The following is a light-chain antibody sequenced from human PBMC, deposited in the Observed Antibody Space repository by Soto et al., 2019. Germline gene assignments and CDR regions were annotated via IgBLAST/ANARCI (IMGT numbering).Light chain of an antibody. V-gene: IGKV3-11*01. J-gene: IGKJ1*01. CDR3: QQYNSYSLWT. Sequence: EIVLTQSPATLSLSPGERATLSCRASQSVSSYLAWYQQKPGQAPRLLIYDASNRATGIPARFSGSGSGTEFTLTISSLQSEDFATYYCQQYNSYSLWTFGQGTKVDIK. CDR1: QSVSSY. CDR2: DAS.